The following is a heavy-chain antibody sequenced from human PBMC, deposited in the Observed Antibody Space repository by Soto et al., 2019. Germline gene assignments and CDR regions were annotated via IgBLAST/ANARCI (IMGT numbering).Heavy chain of an antibody. J-gene: IGHJ6*02. CDR2: IKQDGSDQ. D-gene: IGHD2-2*01. CDR1: GFTFNTYW. Sequence: EVLLVESGGGLVQPGGSLRLSCVASGFTFNTYWMNWVRQAPGKGLEWVANIKQDGSDQDYVDSVKGRFTISRDNAKNSLYLQMNSLRADDTAVYFCAREGADQAYGLDVWGQGTTVTVSS. V-gene: IGHV3-7*03. CDR3: AREGADQAYGLDV.